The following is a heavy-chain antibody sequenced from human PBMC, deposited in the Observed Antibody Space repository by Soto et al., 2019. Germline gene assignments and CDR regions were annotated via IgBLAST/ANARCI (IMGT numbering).Heavy chain of an antibody. D-gene: IGHD4-17*01. V-gene: IGHV1-18*01. Sequence: QVQLVQSGAEVKKPGASVKVSCKASGYTFTSYGISWVRQAPGQGLEWMGWISAYNGNTNYAQKLQGRVTMTTDTHTSTADMDLRSLRSDDTAGYDFARDLSYGDRDYWGQGTLVTVSS. J-gene: IGHJ4*01. CDR2: ISAYNGNT. CDR1: GYTFTSYG. CDR3: ARDLSYGDRDY.